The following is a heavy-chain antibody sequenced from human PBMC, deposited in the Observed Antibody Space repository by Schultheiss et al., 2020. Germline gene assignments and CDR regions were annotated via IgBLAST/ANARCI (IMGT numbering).Heavy chain of an antibody. CDR1: GGTFSSYA. V-gene: IGHV1-18*01. CDR2: INPNSGGT. Sequence: ASVKVSCKASGGTFSSYAISWVRQAPGQGLEWMGWINPNSGGTNYAQKLQGRVSMTTDTSTSTAYMELRSLRSDDTAVYYCAREQVSSSWFGYYYYGMDVWGQGTTVTVSS. J-gene: IGHJ6*02. D-gene: IGHD6-13*01. CDR3: AREQVSSSWFGYYYYGMDV.